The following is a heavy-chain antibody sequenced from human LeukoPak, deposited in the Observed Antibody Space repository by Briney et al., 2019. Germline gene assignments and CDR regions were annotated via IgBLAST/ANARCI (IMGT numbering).Heavy chain of an antibody. D-gene: IGHD2-15*01. CDR1: GFTFSTYA. V-gene: IGHV3-23*01. CDR2: IGSAGNT. Sequence: GGSLRLSCAASGFTFSTYAMSWVRQAPGKGLEWVSAIGSAGNTFHADSVKGRFTMSRDNSKNTLYLQMNSLRAEDTAVYYCAKESSHFDFWGQGTLVTVSS. CDR3: AKESSHFDF. J-gene: IGHJ4*02.